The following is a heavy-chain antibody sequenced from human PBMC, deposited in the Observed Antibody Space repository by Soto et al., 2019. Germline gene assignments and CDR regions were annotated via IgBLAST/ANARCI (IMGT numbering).Heavy chain of an antibody. D-gene: IGHD1-26*01. CDR1: GFTFSSYT. CDR2: ISGNGSVT. CDR3: ARDVWETTSRYYGLDL. Sequence: EVQLLESGGGLTRPGRSLRLSCAASGFTFSSYTFTWVRRTPGKGLEWVSGISGNGSVTHYADSVKGRFTISRDNSKNILFLEMKRLRAGDTAVYFCARDVWETTSRYYGLDLWGLGTAVTVSS. J-gene: IGHJ6*02. V-gene: IGHV3-23*01.